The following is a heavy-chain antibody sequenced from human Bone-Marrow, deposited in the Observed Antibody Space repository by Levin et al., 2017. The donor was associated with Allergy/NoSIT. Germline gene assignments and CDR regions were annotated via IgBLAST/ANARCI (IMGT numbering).Heavy chain of an antibody. D-gene: IGHD2-15*01. CDR2: IYYTGTT. CDR3: ARDQGYCSGGSCYDY. CDR1: GASIGSGGYY. Sequence: SQTLSLTCTVSGASIGSGGYYWPWIRHHPGTGLEWLGYIYYTGTTFYNPSLRSRVIISIDTSKRQFSLTLLSVTAADTAVYYCARDQGYCSGGSCYDYWGQGARVTVSS. J-gene: IGHJ4*02. V-gene: IGHV4-31*03.